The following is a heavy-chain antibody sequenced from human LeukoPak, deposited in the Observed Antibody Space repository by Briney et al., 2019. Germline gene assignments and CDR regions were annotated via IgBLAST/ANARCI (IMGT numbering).Heavy chain of an antibody. J-gene: IGHJ4*02. CDR3: AADPDYYDSSGPHY. D-gene: IGHD3-22*01. CDR1: GFTFTSSA. CDR2: IVVGSGNT. Sequence: ASVKVSCKASGFTFTSSAMQWVRQARGQRLEWMGWIVVGSGNTNYAQKFQERVTITRDMSTSTAYMELSSLRSEDTAVYYCAADPDYYDSSGPHYWGQGTLVTVSS. V-gene: IGHV1-58*02.